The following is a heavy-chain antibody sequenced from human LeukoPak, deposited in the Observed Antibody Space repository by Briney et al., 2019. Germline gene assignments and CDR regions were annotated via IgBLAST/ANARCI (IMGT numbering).Heavy chain of an antibody. D-gene: IGHD3-10*01. Sequence: ASVKVSCKASGYTFTGYYIHWVRQAPGQGLEWMAWINPNSGRTNYAQKFQGRVTMTRDTSISTAYMELSSLRSDDTAVYYCARGGTVVRGADDPFDIWGQGTIITISS. CDR2: INPNSGRT. V-gene: IGHV1-2*02. J-gene: IGHJ3*02. CDR1: GYTFTGYY. CDR3: ARGGTVVRGADDPFDI.